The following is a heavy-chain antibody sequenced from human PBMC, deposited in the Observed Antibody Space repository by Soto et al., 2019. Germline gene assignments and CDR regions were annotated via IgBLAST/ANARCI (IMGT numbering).Heavy chain of an antibody. V-gene: IGHV4-59*08. CDR1: RVSIDSYN. Sequence: SETLSLICTPSRVSIDSYNFNSFRRPQGKGLEWIGYFYYSGSTNYNPSLKSRVTISVDTSKNQFSLKLSSVTAADTAVYYCARHRGTISLTDYWGQGTLVTVS. CDR2: FYYSGST. CDR3: ARHRGTISLTDY. D-gene: IGHD3-9*01. J-gene: IGHJ4*02.